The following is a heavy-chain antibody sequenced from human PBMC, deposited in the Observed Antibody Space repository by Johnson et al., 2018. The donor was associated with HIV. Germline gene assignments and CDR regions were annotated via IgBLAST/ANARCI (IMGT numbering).Heavy chain of an antibody. Sequence: VQLVESGGGVVRPGGSLRLSCAASGFNVDDDALSWVRQVPGKGLEWVSGINWNGGSTGYADSVNGRFTISRDNAKNSLYLQMNSLRAEDTALYYCARDGVPPTIRGAFDIWGLGTMVTVSS. CDR1: GFNVDDDA. J-gene: IGHJ3*02. CDR2: INWNGGST. CDR3: ARDGVPPTIRGAFDI. V-gene: IGHV3-20*04. D-gene: IGHD2-2*01.